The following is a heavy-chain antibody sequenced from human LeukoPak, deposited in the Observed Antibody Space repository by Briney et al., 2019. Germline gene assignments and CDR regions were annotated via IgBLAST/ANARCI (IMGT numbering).Heavy chain of an antibody. V-gene: IGHV1-69*04. CDR3: ATHYGDYWYYFDY. J-gene: IGHJ4*02. Sequence: SVKVSCKASGGTFSSYAISWVRQAPGQGLEWMGRIIPILGIANYAQKFQGRVTITADESTSTAYMELSSLRSEDTAVYYCATHYGDYWYYFDYWGQGTLVTVSS. CDR1: GGTFSSYA. CDR2: IIPILGIA. D-gene: IGHD4-17*01.